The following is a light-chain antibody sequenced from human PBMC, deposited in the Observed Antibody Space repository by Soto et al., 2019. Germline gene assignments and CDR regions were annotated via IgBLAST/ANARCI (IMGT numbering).Light chain of an antibody. V-gene: IGLV1-47*02. CDR3: AARDDRLSAHYV. CDR2: SNN. CDR1: SSNIGSNY. J-gene: IGLJ1*01. Sequence: QSVLTQPPSASGTPGQRVTISCSGSSSNIGSNYVYWYQQLPGTAPKLLIYSNNQRPSGVPDRFSGSKSGTSASLAISGLRSEDEADYYCAARDDRLSAHYVIGPGTKVTV.